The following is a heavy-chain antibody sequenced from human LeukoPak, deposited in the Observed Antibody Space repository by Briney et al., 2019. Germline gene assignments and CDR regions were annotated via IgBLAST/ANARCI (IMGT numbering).Heavy chain of an antibody. CDR3: ASHRLGELSFLGDAFDF. CDR2: ISSSSSYI. V-gene: IGHV3-21*01. D-gene: IGHD3-16*02. J-gene: IGHJ3*01. Sequence: GGSLRLSCAASGFTFSSYSMNWVRQAPGKGLEWVSSISSSSSYIYYADSMKGRFIISRDNAKNSLYLQMNSLGPEDTAVYYCASHRLGELSFLGDAFDFWGQGTMVTVSS. CDR1: GFTFSSYS.